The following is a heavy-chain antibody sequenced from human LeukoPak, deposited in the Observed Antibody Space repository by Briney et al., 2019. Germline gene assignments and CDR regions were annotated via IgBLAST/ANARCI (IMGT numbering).Heavy chain of an antibody. V-gene: IGHV3-21*04. CDR1: GFTFSSYS. D-gene: IGHD6-19*01. Sequence: GGSLRLSCAASGFTFSSYSMNWVRQAPGKGLEWVSSISSSSSYIYYADSVKGRFTISRDNAKNSLYLQMNSLRAEDTAVYYCARDLSIAVAGCFDYWGQGTLVTVSS. CDR3: ARDLSIAVAGCFDY. J-gene: IGHJ4*02. CDR2: ISSSSSYI.